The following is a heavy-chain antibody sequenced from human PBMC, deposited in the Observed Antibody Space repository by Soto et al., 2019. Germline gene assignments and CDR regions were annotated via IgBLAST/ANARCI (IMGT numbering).Heavy chain of an antibody. V-gene: IGHV4-39*01. CDR2: IFYSGST. Sequence: SETLSLTCTVSGGSISSSSHYWGWIRQPPGKGLEWIGSIFYSGSTSYNPSLKSRVTISVDTSKNQFSLKLSSVTAADTAVYYCARRESYDILTGYYHFDYWGQGTLVT. CDR1: GGSISSSSHY. CDR3: ARRESYDILTGYYHFDY. J-gene: IGHJ4*02. D-gene: IGHD3-9*01.